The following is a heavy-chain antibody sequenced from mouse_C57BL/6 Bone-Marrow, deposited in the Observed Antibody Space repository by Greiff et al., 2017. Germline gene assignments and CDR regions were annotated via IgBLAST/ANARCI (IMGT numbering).Heavy chain of an antibody. Sequence: QVQLQQPGAELVKPGASVKMSCKASGYTFTSYWITWVKQRPGQGLEWIGDIYPGSGSTNYNEKFKSKDTLTVDTSSSTAYMQLSSLTSEDSEVYYCERTPYYYCRSYYAMDYWGQGTSVTVAS. CDR2: IYPGSGST. V-gene: IGHV1-55*01. CDR1: GYTFTSYW. CDR3: ERTPYYYCRSYYAMDY. J-gene: IGHJ4*01. D-gene: IGHD1-1*01.